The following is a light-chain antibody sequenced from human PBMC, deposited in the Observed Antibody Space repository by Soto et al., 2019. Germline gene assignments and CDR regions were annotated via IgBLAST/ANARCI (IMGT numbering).Light chain of an antibody. V-gene: IGKV1-39*01. J-gene: IGKJ4*01. Sequence: DIQMSQSPSALSASVGDRVTITCRASQSISNYVSWYLHKPGNAPKLLIYAASSLQNGVRSRFSGRGSGTDFTLTSSSHQPKNCATYFCQQTYSTHHTFGGGTKVEIK. CDR3: QQTYSTHHT. CDR1: QSISNY. CDR2: AAS.